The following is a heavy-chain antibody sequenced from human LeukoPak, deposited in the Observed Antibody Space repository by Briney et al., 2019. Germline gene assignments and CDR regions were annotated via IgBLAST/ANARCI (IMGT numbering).Heavy chain of an antibody. V-gene: IGHV4-59*08. D-gene: IGHD1-26*01. J-gene: IGHJ3*02. CDR1: GGSISSYY. CDR2: IYYSGST. CDR3: VRLDSGTYYDAFVI. Sequence: SETLSLTCTVSGGSISSYYWSWIWQPPGKGLEWIGYIYYSGSTNYNPSLKSRATTSVDTSKNQLSLKLSSVTAADTAVYYCVRLDSGTYYDAFVIWGQGTMVTVSS.